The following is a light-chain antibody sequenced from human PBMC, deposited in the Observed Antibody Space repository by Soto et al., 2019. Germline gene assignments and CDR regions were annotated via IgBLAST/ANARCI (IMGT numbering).Light chain of an antibody. CDR3: MQGAHWPRT. J-gene: IGKJ2*01. CDR2: QVS. V-gene: IGKV2-30*01. Sequence: DVVMTQSPFSLPVTLGQPASISCRSSQSLVYSDGNTSLNWFQQRPGQSPRRLIYQVSNRDSGVPDRFSCSASVTDFTLTISMVEAEDVAVYYGMQGAHWPRTSGQGTKLEIK. CDR1: QSLVYSDGNTS.